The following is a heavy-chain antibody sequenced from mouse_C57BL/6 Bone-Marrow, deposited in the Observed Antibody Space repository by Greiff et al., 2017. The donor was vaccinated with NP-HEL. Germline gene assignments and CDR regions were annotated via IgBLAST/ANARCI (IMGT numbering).Heavy chain of an antibody. J-gene: IGHJ2*01. CDR2: ISYDGSN. Sequence: EVKVEESGPGLVKPSQSLSLTCSVTGYSITSGYYWNWIRQFPGNKLEWMGDISYDGSNNYNPSLKNRISITRDTSKNQFFLKLNSVTTEDTATYYCARDGYYVLYFDYWGQGTTLTVSS. CDR3: ARDGYYVLYFDY. V-gene: IGHV3-6*01. D-gene: IGHD2-3*01. CDR1: GYSITSGYY.